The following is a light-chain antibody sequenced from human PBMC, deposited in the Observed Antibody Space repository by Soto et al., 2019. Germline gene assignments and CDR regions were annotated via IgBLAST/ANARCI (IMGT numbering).Light chain of an antibody. V-gene: IGKV3-11*01. CDR2: DAS. Sequence: EFVLTQSPAPLSLSPGERATLSCRASQSVNSYLAWYQQKPGQPPRLLIYDASNRATGIPSRFSGSGSGTDFTLTISSLEPEDSAVYYCQQRNIWPPITCGQGTRLEIK. CDR3: QQRNIWPPIT. J-gene: IGKJ5*01. CDR1: QSVNSY.